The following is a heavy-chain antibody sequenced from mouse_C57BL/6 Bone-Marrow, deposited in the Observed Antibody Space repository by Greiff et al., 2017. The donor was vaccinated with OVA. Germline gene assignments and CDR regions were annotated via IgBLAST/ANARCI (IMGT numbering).Heavy chain of an antibody. CDR3: ASFNSYWYFDV. V-gene: IGHV7-3*01. J-gene: IGHJ1*03. Sequence: EVQVVESGGGLVQPGGSLSLSCAASGFTFTDYYMSWVRQPPGKALEWLGFIRNEANGYTTEYSASVKGRFTISSDNTQSIHYLQMNALRAESSTTDYGASFNSYWYFDVWGTGTTVTVSS. CDR2: IRNEANGYTT. CDR1: GFTFTDYY.